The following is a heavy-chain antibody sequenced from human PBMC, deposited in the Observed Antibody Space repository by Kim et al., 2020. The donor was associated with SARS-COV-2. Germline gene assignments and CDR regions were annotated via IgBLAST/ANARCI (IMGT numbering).Heavy chain of an antibody. CDR2: IIPIFGTA. CDR3: ARDEGYSSGWPPPSFDY. Sequence: SVKVSCKASGGTFSSYAISWVRQAPGQGLEWMGGIIPIFGTANYAQKFQGRVTITADESTSTAYMELSSLRSEDTAVYYCARDEGYSSGWPPPSFDYWGQGTLVTVSS. CDR1: GGTFSSYA. D-gene: IGHD6-19*01. J-gene: IGHJ4*02. V-gene: IGHV1-69*13.